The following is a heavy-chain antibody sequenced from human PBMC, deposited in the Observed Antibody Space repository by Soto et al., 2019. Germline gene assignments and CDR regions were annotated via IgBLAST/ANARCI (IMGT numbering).Heavy chain of an antibody. J-gene: IGHJ4*02. V-gene: IGHV3-7*01. CDR3: ARLLRFLEWLPYFDY. CDR1: GFTFSSYW. Sequence: PGGSLRLSCAASGFTFSSYWMSWVRQAPGKGLEWVANIKQDGSEKYYVDSVKGRFTISRDNAKNSLYLQMNSLRAEDTAVYYCARLLRFLEWLPYFDYWGQGTLVTVSS. D-gene: IGHD3-3*01. CDR2: IKQDGSEK.